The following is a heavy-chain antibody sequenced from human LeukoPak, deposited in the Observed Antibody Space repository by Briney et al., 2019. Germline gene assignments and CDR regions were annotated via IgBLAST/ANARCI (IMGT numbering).Heavy chain of an antibody. CDR3: ARIRRAYYYGSGSRNYYYYYMDV. D-gene: IGHD3-10*01. CDR1: GYTFTSYD. J-gene: IGHJ6*03. V-gene: IGHV1-8*03. Sequence: ASVKVSCKASGYTFTSYDINWVRQATGQGLEWMGWMNPNSGNTGYAQKFQGRVTITRNTSISTAYMELSSLKSEDTAVYYCARIRRAYYYGSGSRNYYYYYMDVWGKGTTVTVSS. CDR2: MNPNSGNT.